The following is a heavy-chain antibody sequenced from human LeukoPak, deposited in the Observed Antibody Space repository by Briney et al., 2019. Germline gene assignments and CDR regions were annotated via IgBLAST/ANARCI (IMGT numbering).Heavy chain of an antibody. CDR1: GGTFSSYA. V-gene: IGHV1-69*04. CDR2: IIPILGIA. Sequence: GASVKVSCKASGGTFSSYAISWVRQAPGQGLEWMGRIIPILGIANYAQKFQGRVTITADKSTSTAYMELSSLRSEDTAVYYCAREYCGSTSCYTGYYYYYGMDVWGQGTTVTVSS. CDR3: AREYCGSTSCYTGYYYYYGMDV. J-gene: IGHJ6*02. D-gene: IGHD2-2*02.